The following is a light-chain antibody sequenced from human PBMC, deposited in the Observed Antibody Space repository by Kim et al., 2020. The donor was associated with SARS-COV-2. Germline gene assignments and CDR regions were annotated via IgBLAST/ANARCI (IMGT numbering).Light chain of an antibody. V-gene: IGLV1-47*02. CDR1: SSNIGSNY. Sequence: GQRDTISCSGGSSNIGSNYVYCYQQLPGTAPKLLIYSNNQRPSGVPDRFSGSKSGTSASLAISGLRSEDEADYYCAAWDDSLSGVVFGGGTKLTVL. CDR2: SNN. CDR3: AAWDDSLSGVV. J-gene: IGLJ2*01.